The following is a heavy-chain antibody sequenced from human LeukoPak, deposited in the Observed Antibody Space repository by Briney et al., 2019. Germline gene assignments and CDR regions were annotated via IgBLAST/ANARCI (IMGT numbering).Heavy chain of an antibody. CDR1: GPTFSTYY. CDR3: ARGGSIGGFDI. V-gene: IGHV3-11*05. CDR2: ISSSSNCT. Sequence: GRSLTPAWPVYGPTFSTYYMGWIRQPQKKWIEGVSYISSSSNCTNYADTVKGRFTISSDNAKNSLYLQMNSLRAEDTAVYYYARGGSIGGFDIWGQGTMVTVSS. J-gene: IGHJ3*02. D-gene: IGHD2-15*01.